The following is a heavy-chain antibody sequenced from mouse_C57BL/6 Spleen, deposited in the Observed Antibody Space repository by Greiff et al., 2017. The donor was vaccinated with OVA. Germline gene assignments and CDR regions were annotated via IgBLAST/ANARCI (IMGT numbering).Heavy chain of an antibody. D-gene: IGHD2-3*01. Sequence: EVQLQESGGGLVKPGGSLKLSCAASGFTFSSYAMSWVRQTPEKRLEWVATISDGGSYTYYPDNVKGRFTISRDNAKNNLYLQMSHLKSEDTAMYYCARDDGLDYWGQGTTLTVSS. J-gene: IGHJ2*01. CDR2: ISDGGSYT. CDR1: GFTFSSYA. CDR3: ARDDGLDY. V-gene: IGHV5-4*01.